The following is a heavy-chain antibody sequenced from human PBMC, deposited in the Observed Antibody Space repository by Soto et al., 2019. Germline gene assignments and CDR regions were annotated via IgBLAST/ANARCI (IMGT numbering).Heavy chain of an antibody. CDR3: ARSWLQLIYGMDV. J-gene: IGHJ6*02. V-gene: IGHV4-34*01. CDR1: GGTFIGYY. Sequence: TLTLTRAVYGGTFIGYYGGWIGEPPWKWLESIGEINHSGSTNYNPSLKSRVTISVDTSKNQFSLKLSSVTAADTAVSYCARSWLQLIYGMDVWGQGTTVTVS. D-gene: IGHD5-18*01. CDR2: INHSGST.